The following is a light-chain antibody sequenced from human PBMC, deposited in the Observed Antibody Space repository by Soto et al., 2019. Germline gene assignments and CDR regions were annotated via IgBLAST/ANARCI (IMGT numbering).Light chain of an antibody. CDR3: CSYAGSTTQTYV. CDR2: EVS. CDR1: HSDVGSYNL. J-gene: IGLJ1*01. V-gene: IGLV2-23*02. Sequence: QSVLTQPASVSGSLGQSITISCTGTHSDVGSYNLVSWYQQHPGKAPKVIIYEVSERPSGVSDRFSGSKSGNTASLMISGLQAEDEADYYCCSYAGSTTQTYVFGSGTKVTVL.